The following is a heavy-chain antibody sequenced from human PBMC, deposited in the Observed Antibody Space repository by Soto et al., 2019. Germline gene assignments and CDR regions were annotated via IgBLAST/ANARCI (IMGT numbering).Heavy chain of an antibody. D-gene: IGHD5-12*01. J-gene: IGHJ4*02. CDR3: AVVATIVEMATTLPDY. CDR2: ISYDGSNK. CDR1: GFTFSSYG. Sequence: GGSLRLSCAASGFTFSSYGMHWVRQAPGKGLEWVAVISYDGSNKYYADSVKGRFTISRDNSKNTLYLQMNSLRAEDTAVYYSAVVATIVEMATTLPDYWGQGTLVTVSS. V-gene: IGHV3-30*03.